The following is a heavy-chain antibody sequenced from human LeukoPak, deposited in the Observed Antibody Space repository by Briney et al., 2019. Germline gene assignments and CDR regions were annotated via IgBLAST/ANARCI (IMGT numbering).Heavy chain of an antibody. D-gene: IGHD6-19*01. CDR2: ISSNSRTI. CDR3: VRGSTDWNGMDV. J-gene: IGHJ6*02. V-gene: IGHV3-48*04. Sequence: GGSLRLSCEASGFTFSTYAMTWVRQAPGKGLEWISYISSNSRTIKYADSVKGRFTISRDNAKNTLYLQMNTLGAEDTALYYCVRGSTDWNGMDVWGQGTTVTVSS. CDR1: GFTFSTYA.